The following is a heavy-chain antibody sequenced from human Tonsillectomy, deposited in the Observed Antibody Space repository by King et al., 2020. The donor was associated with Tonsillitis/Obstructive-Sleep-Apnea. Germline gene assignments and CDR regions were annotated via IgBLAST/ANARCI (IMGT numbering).Heavy chain of an antibody. V-gene: IGHV1-46*01. J-gene: IGHJ5*02. CDR2: INPSSGST. CDR1: GYTFTTYY. Sequence: QLVQSGAEVKKPGASVKVSCKASGYTFTTYYMHWVRQAPGQGFEWMGIINPSSGSTSYAQKVQDRVTMTRDTSTSTIYMELSSLRSDDTAVYYCARAVSSARPHDHWGQGTRVTVSS. CDR3: ARAVSSARPHDH. D-gene: IGHD2-2*01.